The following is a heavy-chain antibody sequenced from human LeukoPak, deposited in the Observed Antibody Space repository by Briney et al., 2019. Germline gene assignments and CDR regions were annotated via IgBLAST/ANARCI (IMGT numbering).Heavy chain of an antibody. CDR3: ARDSPGYSSSWRLNYYNYYYMDV. V-gene: IGHV4-4*07. D-gene: IGHD6-13*01. J-gene: IGHJ6*03. CDR2: IYTSGST. CDR1: GGSISSYY. Sequence: SETLSLTCTVSGGSISSYYWSWIRQPAGKGLEWIGRIYTSGSTNYNPSLKSRVTMSVDTSKNQFSLKLSSVTAADTAVYYCARDSPGYSSSWRLNYYNYYYMDVWGKGTTVTISS.